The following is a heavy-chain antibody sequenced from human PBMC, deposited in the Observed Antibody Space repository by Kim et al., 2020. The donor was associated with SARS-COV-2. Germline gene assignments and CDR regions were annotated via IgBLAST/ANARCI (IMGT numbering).Heavy chain of an antibody. J-gene: IGHJ6*02. V-gene: IGHV3-33*05. D-gene: IGHD6-13*01. Sequence: GGSLRLSCAASGFTFSSYAMNWVRQAPGKGLEWVAVITYDGNSKYYADSVKGRFTISRDNSKNTLYLQMNSLRAEDTAVYYCARVLGAAAGTYYYYVMDVWGRGTTVSVSS. CDR3: ARVLGAAAGTYYYYVMDV. CDR2: ITYDGNSK. CDR1: GFTFSSYA.